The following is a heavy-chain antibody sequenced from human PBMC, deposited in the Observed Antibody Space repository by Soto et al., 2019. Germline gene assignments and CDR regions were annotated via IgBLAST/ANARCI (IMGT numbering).Heavy chain of an antibody. D-gene: IGHD3-3*01. CDR2: ISGSGGST. J-gene: IGHJ4*02. CDR1: GFTFSSYA. CDR3: AKDPTISWSHNYFDY. V-gene: IGHV3-23*01. Sequence: PGGSLRLSCAASGFTFSSYAMSWVRQAPGKGLEWVSAISGSGGSTYYADSVKGRFTISRDNSKNTLYLQMNSLRAEDTAVYYCAKDPTISWSHNYFDYWGQGTLVTVSS.